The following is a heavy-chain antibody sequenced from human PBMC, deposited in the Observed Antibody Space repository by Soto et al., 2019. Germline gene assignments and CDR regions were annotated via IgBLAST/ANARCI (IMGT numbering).Heavy chain of an antibody. Sequence: LGESLKISCKGSGYSFTSYWIGWVRQMPGKGLEWMGIIYPGDSDTRYSPSFQGQVTISADKSISTAYLQWSSLKASDTAMYYCARVGYAGSGYYYLYYFDYWGQGTLVAVSS. CDR2: IYPGDSDT. CDR1: GYSFTSYW. J-gene: IGHJ4*02. CDR3: ARVGYAGSGYYYLYYFDY. V-gene: IGHV5-51*01. D-gene: IGHD3-22*01.